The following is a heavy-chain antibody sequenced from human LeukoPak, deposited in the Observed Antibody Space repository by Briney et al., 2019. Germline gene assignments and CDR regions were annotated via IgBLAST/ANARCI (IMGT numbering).Heavy chain of an antibody. Sequence: GGSLRLSCAASGFTFSSYAMSWVRQAPGGGLEWVSAIGGSGDKTYHADSVKGRFTISRDNSDNRVSLQMDSLRAEDTDVYFCAKDTTAWWYHRAYMNVWGKGTTVTVSS. CDR1: GFTFSSYA. CDR3: AKDTTAWWYHRAYMNV. V-gene: IGHV3-23*01. J-gene: IGHJ6*03. D-gene: IGHD2-15*01. CDR2: IGGSGDKT.